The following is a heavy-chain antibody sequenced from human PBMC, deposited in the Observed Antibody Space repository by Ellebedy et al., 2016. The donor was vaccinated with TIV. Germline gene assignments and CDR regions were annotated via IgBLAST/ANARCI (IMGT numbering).Heavy chain of an antibody. Sequence: PGGSLRLSCAASGSPFKSHAVSWVRQAPGKGLEWVSAISGSGGSTYYADSVKGRFTISRDNSKNTLYLQMNSLRAEDTAVYYCAKGCSGYYCGDYWGQGTLVTVSS. CDR2: ISGSGGST. CDR1: GSPFKSHA. CDR3: AKGCSGYYCGDY. V-gene: IGHV3-23*01. D-gene: IGHD3-22*01. J-gene: IGHJ4*02.